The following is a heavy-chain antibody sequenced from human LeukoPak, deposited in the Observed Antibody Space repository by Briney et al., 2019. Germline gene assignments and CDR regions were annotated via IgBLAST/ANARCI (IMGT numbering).Heavy chain of an antibody. J-gene: IGHJ4*02. CDR3: AKPLFRSNCFDY. V-gene: IGHV3-23*01. Sequence: GGSLRLSCAASGLTVSSYAMSWVRQAPGKGLEWVSAISGSGGSTYYADSVKGRFTISRDNSKNTLYLQMNSLRAEDTAVYYCAKPLFRSNCFDYWGQGTLVTVSS. D-gene: IGHD4-11*01. CDR1: GLTVSSYA. CDR2: ISGSGGST.